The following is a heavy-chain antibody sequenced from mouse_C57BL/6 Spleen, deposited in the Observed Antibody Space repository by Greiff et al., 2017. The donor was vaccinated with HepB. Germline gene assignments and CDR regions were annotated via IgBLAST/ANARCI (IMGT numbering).Heavy chain of an antibody. CDR3: ALRYRAN. CDR2: INPNNGGT. J-gene: IGHJ2*01. V-gene: IGHV1-26*01. Sequence: EVQLQQSGPELVKPGASVKISCKASGYTFTDYYMNWVKQSHGKSLEWIGDINPNNGGTSYNQKFKGKATLTVDKSSSTAYMELRSLTSEDSAVYYCALRYRANWGQGTTLTVSS. CDR1: GYTFTDYY. D-gene: IGHD1-1*01.